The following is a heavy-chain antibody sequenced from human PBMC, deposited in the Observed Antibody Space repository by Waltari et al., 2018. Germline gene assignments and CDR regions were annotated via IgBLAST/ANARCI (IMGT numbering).Heavy chain of an antibody. CDR2: IYYSGST. CDR1: GGSISSYY. Sequence: QVQLQESGPGLVKPSETLSLTCTVSGGSISSYYWSWIRQPPGKGLEWIGYIYYSGSTNYNPSLKSRVTISVDTSKNQFSLKLSSVTAADTAVYYCATNRYSSGWYLDYWGQGTLVTVSS. D-gene: IGHD6-19*01. V-gene: IGHV4-59*01. CDR3: ATNRYSSGWYLDY. J-gene: IGHJ4*02.